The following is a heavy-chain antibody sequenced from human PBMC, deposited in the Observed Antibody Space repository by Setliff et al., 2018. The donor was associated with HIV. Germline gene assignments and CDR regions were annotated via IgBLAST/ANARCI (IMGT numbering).Heavy chain of an antibody. J-gene: IGHJ5*02. CDR1: GYTLTELS. D-gene: IGHD5-18*01. Sequence: ASVKVSCKVSGYTLTELSIHWVRQAFGKGREWMGGFDPEDGETMYAQKFQGRVIMTEDTSTDTAYMELSSLTSDDTAVYYCATRTRWIQLSFDGIFDDWGQGTPVTVSS. V-gene: IGHV1-24*01. CDR2: FDPEDGET. CDR3: ATRTRWIQLSFDGIFDD.